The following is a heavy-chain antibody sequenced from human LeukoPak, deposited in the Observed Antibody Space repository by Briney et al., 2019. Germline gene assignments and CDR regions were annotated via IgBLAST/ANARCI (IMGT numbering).Heavy chain of an antibody. V-gene: IGHV1-8*01. J-gene: IGHJ5*02. CDR2: MNPNSGNT. Sequence: ASVKVSCKASGYTFTSYDINWVRQATGQGLEWMGWMNPNSGNTGYAQKFQGRVTMTRNTSISTAYMELSSLRSEDTAVYYCARGGRRINWFDLWGHGTLVTVSS. CDR3: ARGGRRINWFDL. CDR1: GYTFTSYD.